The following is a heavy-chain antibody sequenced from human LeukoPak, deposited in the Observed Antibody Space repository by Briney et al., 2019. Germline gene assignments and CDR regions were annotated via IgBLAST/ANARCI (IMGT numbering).Heavy chain of an antibody. CDR3: AKDKDPWKSTAISDFDY. V-gene: IGHV3-30*02. J-gene: IGHJ4*02. CDR2: IRYDGSNK. D-gene: IGHD1-1*01. Sequence: PGGSLRLSCAASGFTFSTYGMHWVRQAPGKGLEWVAFIRYDGSNKYYVDSVKGRFTISRDNSKNTLYLRMNSLRGEDTAVYFCAKDKDPWKSTAISDFDYWGQGTLVTVSS. CDR1: GFTFSTYG.